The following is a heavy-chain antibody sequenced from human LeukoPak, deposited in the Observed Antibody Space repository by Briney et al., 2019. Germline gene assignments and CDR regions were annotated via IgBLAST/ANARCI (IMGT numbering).Heavy chain of an antibody. Sequence: GGSLRLSCAASGFTFSSYAMSWVRQAPGKGLEWVSAISSSGGSTYYADSVKGRFTISRDNSKNTLDLQMTSLRAEDTVVYYCAKDARIDAGQFDYWGQGTLVTVSS. V-gene: IGHV3-23*01. D-gene: IGHD2-21*01. CDR3: AKDARIDAGQFDY. CDR2: ISSSGGST. CDR1: GFTFSSYA. J-gene: IGHJ4*02.